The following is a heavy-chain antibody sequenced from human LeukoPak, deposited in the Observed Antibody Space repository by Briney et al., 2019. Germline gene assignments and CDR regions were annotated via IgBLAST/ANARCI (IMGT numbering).Heavy chain of an antibody. V-gene: IGHV3-23*01. D-gene: IGHD6-19*01. CDR2: ISGSGGST. CDR1: GFTFSSYA. CDR3: AKSYSSGWPPYYFDY. Sequence: TGGSLRLSCAASGFTFSSYAMSWVRQAPGKGLEWVSAISGSGGSTYYADSVKGRFTISRDNSKNTLYLQMNSLRAEDTAVYYCAKSYSSGWPPYYFDYWGQGTLVTVSS. J-gene: IGHJ4*02.